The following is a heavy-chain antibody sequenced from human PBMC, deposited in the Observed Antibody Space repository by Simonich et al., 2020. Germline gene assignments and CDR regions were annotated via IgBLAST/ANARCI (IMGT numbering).Heavy chain of an antibody. Sequence: QVQLVQSGAEVKKPGASVKVSCKASGYTFTGYYMHWVRQAPVQGLEWIGWIKPNSGGTNYAQKFQGRVTMTRDTSISTAYMELSRLRSDDTAVYYCARRLTNYYYYYMDVWGKGTTVTVSS. CDR1: GYTFTGYY. CDR3: ARRLTNYYYYYMDV. V-gene: IGHV1-2*02. J-gene: IGHJ6*03. D-gene: IGHD4-17*01. CDR2: IKPNSGGT.